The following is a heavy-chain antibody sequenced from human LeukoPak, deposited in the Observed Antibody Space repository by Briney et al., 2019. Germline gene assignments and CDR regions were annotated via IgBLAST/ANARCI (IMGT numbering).Heavy chain of an antibody. CDR1: GFTFSSYW. V-gene: IGHV3-74*01. D-gene: IGHD3-22*01. Sequence: GGSLRLSCAASGFTFSSYWMHWVRQAPVKGLVWVSRIKSDGSTNYADSVKGRFTISRDNAKNTVSLQMSSLRAEDTGVYYCARAPSEIGGYYPEYFRHWGQGTLVTVSS. J-gene: IGHJ1*01. CDR2: IKSDGST. CDR3: ARAPSEIGGYYPEYFRH.